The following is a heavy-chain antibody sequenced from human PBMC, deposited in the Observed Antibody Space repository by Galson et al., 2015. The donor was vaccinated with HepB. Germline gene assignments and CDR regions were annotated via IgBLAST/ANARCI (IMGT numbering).Heavy chain of an antibody. D-gene: IGHD3-22*01. V-gene: IGHV3-7*03. Sequence: SLRLSCAASGFTFSSYWMSWVRQAPGKGLEWVANIKQDGSEKYYVDSVKGRFTISRDNAKNSLYLQMNSLRAEDTAVYYCARVDYYDSSGYLQRNDAFDIWGQGTMVTVSS. CDR3: ARVDYYDSSGYLQRNDAFDI. J-gene: IGHJ3*02. CDR2: IKQDGSEK. CDR1: GFTFSSYW.